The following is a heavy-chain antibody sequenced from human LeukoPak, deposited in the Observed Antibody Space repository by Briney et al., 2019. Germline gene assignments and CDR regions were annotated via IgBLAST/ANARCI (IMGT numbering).Heavy chain of an antibody. V-gene: IGHV3-23*01. Sequence: GESLRLSCAASGFTFSSYAMSWVRQAPGKGLEWVSAISGSGTNTYYADSVKGRFTISRDNSKNTLYLQMNSLRAEDTAVYYCAKLQGSGYYYYYYMDVWGKGTTVTISS. CDR1: GFTFSSYA. D-gene: IGHD3-10*01. J-gene: IGHJ6*03. CDR3: AKLQGSGYYYYYYMDV. CDR2: ISGSGTNT.